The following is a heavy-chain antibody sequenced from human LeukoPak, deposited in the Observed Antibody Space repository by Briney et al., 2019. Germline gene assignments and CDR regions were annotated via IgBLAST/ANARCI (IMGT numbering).Heavy chain of an antibody. CDR3: AKDQTIFARSYYYMDV. Sequence: PGGSLRLSCSASGFTFSTYGMHWVRQAPGKGLEWVAVISYDGSDKYYADSVKGRFTISRDNSKNTLHLQMNSLRAEDTAVYYCAKDQTIFARSYYYMDVWGKGTTVTVSS. CDR1: GFTFSTYG. J-gene: IGHJ6*03. D-gene: IGHD3-3*01. V-gene: IGHV3-30*18. CDR2: ISYDGSDK.